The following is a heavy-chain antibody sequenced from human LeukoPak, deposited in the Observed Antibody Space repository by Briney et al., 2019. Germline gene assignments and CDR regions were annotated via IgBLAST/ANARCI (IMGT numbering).Heavy chain of an antibody. Sequence: GGSLRLSCEASGFTFSSNYMSWVRQAPGKGLVWVSRIKGDETYTNHADSVKGRFTISRDNAKNTLYLQMTSLRVEDTAIYYCVRDGDVYNFDHWGQGTLVTVSS. CDR3: VRDGDVYNFDH. V-gene: IGHV3-74*01. CDR1: GFTFSSNY. D-gene: IGHD5-24*01. CDR2: IKGDETYT. J-gene: IGHJ4*02.